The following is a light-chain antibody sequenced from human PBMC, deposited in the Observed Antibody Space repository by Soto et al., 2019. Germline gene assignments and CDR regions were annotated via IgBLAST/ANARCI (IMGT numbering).Light chain of an antibody. J-gene: IGKJ1*01. CDR2: GAS. Sequence: DTVMTQSPATLSVSPGERVTLSCRASRSVSTNVAWYQQKLGQAPRLLIYGASTRATGIPARFSGSGSGTEFTLTISSLQSEDFGVYHCQQYNNWPPWTFGQGTKVEFK. CDR3: QQYNNWPPWT. V-gene: IGKV3-15*01. CDR1: RSVSTN.